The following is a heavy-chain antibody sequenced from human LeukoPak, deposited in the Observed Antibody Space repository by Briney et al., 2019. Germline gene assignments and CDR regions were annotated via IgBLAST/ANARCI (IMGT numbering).Heavy chain of an antibody. V-gene: IGHV3-21*01. Sequence: GGSLRLSCVAYGYIFSSYDMNWVRQAPGKGLEWVSSISRTSGNIYYADSVKGRFTISRDNAKNSLYLQMNSLRAEDTAVYYCATEFLGAVAETGDYWGQGTLVTVSS. J-gene: IGHJ4*02. CDR3: ATEFLGAVAETGDY. CDR1: GYIFSSYD. CDR2: ISRTSGNI. D-gene: IGHD6-19*01.